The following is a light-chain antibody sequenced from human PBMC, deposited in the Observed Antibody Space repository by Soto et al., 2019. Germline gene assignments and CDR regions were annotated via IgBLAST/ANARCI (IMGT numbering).Light chain of an antibody. CDR3: AAWDDSLNGPV. V-gene: IGLV1-44*01. J-gene: IGLJ7*01. Sequence: QSVLTQPPSASGTPGQRATISCSGSSSNIGSNTVNWYQQLPGTAPKLLIYSNNQRPSGVPDRFSGSKSGTSASLAISGLQSEDEADYYCAAWDDSLNGPVFGGGTQLTVL. CDR1: SSNIGSNT. CDR2: SNN.